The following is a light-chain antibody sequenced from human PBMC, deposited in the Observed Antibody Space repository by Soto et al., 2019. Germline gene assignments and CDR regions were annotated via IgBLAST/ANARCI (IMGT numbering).Light chain of an antibody. J-gene: IGKJ1*01. CDR3: HQYDTAPRT. CDR1: QSVTSRH. Sequence: EIVLTQSPGTLSLSAGERGTLSCRAGQSVTSRHLAWYQQKRGQAPRLLIYNAPTRAAGIPDRFSGSGSGTDFTLTISRLEPEDFAVYYCHQYDTAPRTFGQGTKVDIK. CDR2: NAP. V-gene: IGKV3-20*01.